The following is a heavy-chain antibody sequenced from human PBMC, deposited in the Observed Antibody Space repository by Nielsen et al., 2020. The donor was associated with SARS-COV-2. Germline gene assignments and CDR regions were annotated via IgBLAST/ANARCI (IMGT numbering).Heavy chain of an antibody. J-gene: IGHJ5*02. CDR1: GFTFSSYA. CDR3: ATPNSTVSYL. Sequence: GESLKISCAASGFTFSSYAMSWVRQAPGKGLEWVSAISGSGGSTYYADSVKGRLTISRDNSKNTLYLQMNSLRAEDTAVYYCATPNSTVSYLWGQGTLVTVSS. D-gene: IGHD4-17*01. V-gene: IGHV3-23*01. CDR2: ISGSGGST.